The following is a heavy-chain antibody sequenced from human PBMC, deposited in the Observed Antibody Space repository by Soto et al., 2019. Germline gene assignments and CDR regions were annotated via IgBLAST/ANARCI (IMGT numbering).Heavy chain of an antibody. Sequence: WGSLRLSCAASGFTFSSYAMHWVRQAPGKGLEWVAVISYDGSNKYYADTVKGRFTISRDNSKNTLYLQMNSLRAEDTAVYYCARAKEWLSHFQHWGQGTLVTVSS. D-gene: IGHD3-3*01. J-gene: IGHJ1*01. CDR3: ARAKEWLSHFQH. CDR2: ISYDGSNK. V-gene: IGHV3-30-3*01. CDR1: GFTFSSYA.